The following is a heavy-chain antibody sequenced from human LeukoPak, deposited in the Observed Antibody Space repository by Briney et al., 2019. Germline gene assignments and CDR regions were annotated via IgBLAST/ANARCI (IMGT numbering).Heavy chain of an antibody. CDR1: GGSISSYY. D-gene: IGHD2-15*01. CDR2: IYYSGTT. Sequence: SETLSLTCTVSGGSISSYYWSWIRQPPGKGLEWIGYIYYSGTTNYNPSLKSRVTIAVDTSKNQFSLKLSSVTAADTAFYYCARVRSNTEAALYADPWGQGTPVTVSS. CDR3: ARVRSNTEAALYADP. V-gene: IGHV4-59*01. J-gene: IGHJ5*02.